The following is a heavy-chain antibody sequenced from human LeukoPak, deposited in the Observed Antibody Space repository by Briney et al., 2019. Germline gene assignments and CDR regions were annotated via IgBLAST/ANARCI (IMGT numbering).Heavy chain of an antibody. D-gene: IGHD4-17*01. CDR2: ISYDGSTK. CDR1: GFTFSTYG. J-gene: IGHJ4*02. V-gene: IGHV3-30*03. CDR3: TGLPMVTTTEVDY. Sequence: PGGSLRLSCTASGFTFSTYGMHWVRQAPGKGLEWVTLISYDGSTKYYSDSVKGRFTLSRDNSKNTAYLQMNSLKTEDTAVYYCTGLPMVTTTEVDYWGQGTLVTVSS.